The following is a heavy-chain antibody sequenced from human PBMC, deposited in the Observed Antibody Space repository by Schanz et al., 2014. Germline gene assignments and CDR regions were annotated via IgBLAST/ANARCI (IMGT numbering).Heavy chain of an antibody. D-gene: IGHD4-17*01. J-gene: IGHJ4*02. Sequence: QVQLVESGGGVVRPGGSLRLSCAASGFTFSSYGMHWVRQAPGKGLEWVEVIWNNGVTKYYADSVRGRFTISRDRFQNTLYLRMSSLRAEDTAVYYCARPRFDYGEVDYWGQGTLVTVSS. CDR3: ARPRFDYGEVDY. V-gene: IGHV3-33*08. CDR2: IWNNGVTK. CDR1: GFTFSSYG.